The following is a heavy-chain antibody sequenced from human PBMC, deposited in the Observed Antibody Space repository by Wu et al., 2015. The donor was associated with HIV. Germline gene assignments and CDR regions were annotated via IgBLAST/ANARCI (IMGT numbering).Heavy chain of an antibody. D-gene: IGHD2-21*01. CDR2: ITPMFGKP. J-gene: IGHJ5*02. Sequence: QVQLVQSGAEVKKPGSSVKVSCKASGATFGTYGFNWVRQAPGGGLEWMGRITPMFGKPNYAQKFQDRVTITADDSTNTAYMELTSLRSEDTAVYYCASGILVRGSERWFDPSGPREPVVTVSS. CDR1: GATFGTYG. CDR3: ASGILVRGSERWFDP. V-gene: IGHV1-69*13.